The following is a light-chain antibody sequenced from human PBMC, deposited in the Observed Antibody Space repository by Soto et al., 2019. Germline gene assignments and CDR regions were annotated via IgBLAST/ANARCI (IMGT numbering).Light chain of an antibody. CDR1: SSDVGGYNY. J-gene: IGLJ2*01. Sequence: QSALTQPASVSGSPGQSITISCTGTSSDVGGYNYVSWYQQHPAKAPKLMIYDVSKRPSGVPDLFSGSKSGNTASLTISGLQAEDEADYYCCSYAGSYTMVFGGGTKLTVL. CDR3: CSYAGSYTMV. CDR2: DVS. V-gene: IGLV2-11*01.